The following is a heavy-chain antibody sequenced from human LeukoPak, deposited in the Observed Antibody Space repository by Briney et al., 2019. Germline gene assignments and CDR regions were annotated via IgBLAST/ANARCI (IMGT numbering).Heavy chain of an antibody. CDR2: ISSSGSTI. V-gene: IGHV3-11*01. Sequence: GGSLRLSCAASGFTFSDYYMSWIRQAPGKGLEWVSYISSSGSTIYYADSMKGRFTISRDNAKNSLYLQMDSLRAEDTAVYYCAKSHVTTATGTGRYFDYWGQGTLVTVSS. CDR3: AKSHVTTATGTGRYFDY. J-gene: IGHJ4*02. D-gene: IGHD3-9*01. CDR1: GFTFSDYY.